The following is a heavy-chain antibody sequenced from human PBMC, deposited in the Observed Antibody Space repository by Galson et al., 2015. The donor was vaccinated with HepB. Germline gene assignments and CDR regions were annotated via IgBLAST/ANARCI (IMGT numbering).Heavy chain of an antibody. CDR3: ATEGRVSYCSGGSCYSAWYFDL. V-gene: IGHV1-24*01. CDR1: GYTLTELS. J-gene: IGHJ2*01. D-gene: IGHD2-15*01. CDR2: FDPEDGET. Sequence: SVKVYCKVSGYTLTELSMHWVRQAPGKGLEWMGGFDPEDGETIYAQKFQGRVTMTGDTSTDTAYMELSSLRSEDTAVYYCATEGRVSYCSGGSCYSAWYFDLWGRGTLVTVSS.